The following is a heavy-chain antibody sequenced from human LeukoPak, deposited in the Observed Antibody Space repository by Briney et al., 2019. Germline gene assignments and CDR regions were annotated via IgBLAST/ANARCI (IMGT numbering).Heavy chain of an antibody. CDR1: GDSISNNW. J-gene: IGHJ6*03. CDR3: ARVMGASWFFYLDV. D-gene: IGHD3-16*02. Sequence: SETLSLTCAVCGDSISNNWWSWVRQSPGKGLEGIGEIFHRGIPNYNPSLKSRVTMSIDKSNNQLSLKLNSVTAADTAVYYCARVMGASWFFYLDVWGKGTTVTVSS. CDR2: IFHRGIP. V-gene: IGHV4-4*02.